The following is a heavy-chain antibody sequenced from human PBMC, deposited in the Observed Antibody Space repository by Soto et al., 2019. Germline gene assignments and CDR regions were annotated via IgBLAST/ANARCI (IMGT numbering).Heavy chain of an antibody. J-gene: IGHJ6*02. CDR1: GGSFSGYY. Sequence: QVQLQQWGAGLLKPSETLSLTCAVYGGSFSGYYWSWIRQPPGKGLEWIGEINHSGSTNYNPSLKSRVTISVDTSKNQFSLKLSSVTAADTAVYYCARDDAYCGGDCYSGVDPYYYGMDVWGQGTTVTVSS. V-gene: IGHV4-34*01. D-gene: IGHD2-21*02. CDR3: ARDDAYCGGDCYSGVDPYYYGMDV. CDR2: INHSGST.